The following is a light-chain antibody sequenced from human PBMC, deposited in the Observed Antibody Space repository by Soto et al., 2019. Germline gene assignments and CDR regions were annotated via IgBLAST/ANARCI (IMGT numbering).Light chain of an antibody. V-gene: IGLV1-36*01. CDR1: STNIGNNA. J-gene: IGLJ2*01. Sequence: QSVLTQAPSVSEAPRQRVTISCSGSSTNIGNNAVNWYQQLQGKAPKLLIYYDDLLPSGVSDRFFVSKSGTSASLAISGLQSEDEADYYCAAWDDSLNGLVFGGGTKLTVL. CDR3: AAWDDSLNGLV. CDR2: YDD.